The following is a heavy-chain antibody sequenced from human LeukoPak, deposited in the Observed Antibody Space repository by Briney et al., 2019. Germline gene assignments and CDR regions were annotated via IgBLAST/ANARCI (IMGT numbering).Heavy chain of an antibody. V-gene: IGHV4-39*07. CDR3: ARVSRTVTPESTVYYNTY. J-gene: IGHJ4*02. CDR1: GGSISTISSGTYY. CDR2: INYSGST. D-gene: IGHD3-9*01. Sequence: PSETLSLTCTVSGGSISTISSGTYYWGWIRQPPGNGLEGIGSINYSGSTDYNPSLKSRVTISIDTSKNQFSLKLSSVTAADTAVYYCARVSRTVTPESTVYYNTYWGQGTLVTVTS.